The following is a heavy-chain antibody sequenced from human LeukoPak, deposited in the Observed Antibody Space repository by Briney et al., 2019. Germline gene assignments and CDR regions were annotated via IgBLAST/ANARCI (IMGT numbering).Heavy chain of an antibody. CDR3: ARDVGGMTADYYFDY. J-gene: IGHJ4*02. CDR1: GFTFNDYS. D-gene: IGHD2-21*02. V-gene: IGHV3-11*01. Sequence: GGSLRLSCAASGFTFNDYSMSWIRQAPGKGLEWLSYINKSGAIIYYADSVKGRFTISRDSAKNSLFLQMKNLRAEDTAVYYCARDVGGMTADYYFDYWGQGTLVTVSS. CDR2: INKSGAII.